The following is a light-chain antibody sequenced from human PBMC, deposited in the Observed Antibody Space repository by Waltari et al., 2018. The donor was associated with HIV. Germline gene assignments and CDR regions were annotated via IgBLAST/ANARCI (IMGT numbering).Light chain of an antibody. V-gene: IGLV2-8*01. J-gene: IGLJ2*01. Sequence: QSALTQPPSASGSPGQSVTISCTGTSRDVGGYNYVSWYQQHPGKAPKLMIYEVNKRPSGVPDRCSGSKSGNTATLTVSGLQAEDEADYYCSSYAGSNNFVVFGGGTKLTVL. CDR1: SRDVGGYNY. CDR3: SSYAGSNNFVV. CDR2: EVN.